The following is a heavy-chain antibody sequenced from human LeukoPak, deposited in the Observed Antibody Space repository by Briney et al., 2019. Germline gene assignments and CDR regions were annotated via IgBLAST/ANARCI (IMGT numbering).Heavy chain of an antibody. Sequence: SVKVSCQAAGGTFSSYTISWVRQAPGQGLEWMGRIIPILGIANYAQKFQGRVTITADKSTSTAYMELSSLRSEDAAVYYCARDQKESILDWFDPWGQGTLVTVSS. CDR2: IIPILGIA. J-gene: IGHJ5*02. CDR1: GGTFSSYT. CDR3: ARDQKESILDWFDP. V-gene: IGHV1-69*02. D-gene: IGHD3-3*01.